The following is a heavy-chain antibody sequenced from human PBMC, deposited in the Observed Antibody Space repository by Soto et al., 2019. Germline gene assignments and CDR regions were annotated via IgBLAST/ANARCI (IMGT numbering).Heavy chain of an antibody. D-gene: IGHD1-7*01. Sequence: QVQLVQSGAEVKKPGSSVKVSCKASGGTFSSYAISWVLQAPGQGLEWMGGIIPIFGTANYAQKFQGRVTITAAESTSTAYMELSSLRSEDTAVYYCARPGTGTTGPNYYYGMDVWGQGTTVTVSS. V-gene: IGHV1-69*01. J-gene: IGHJ6*02. CDR1: GGTFSSYA. CDR2: IIPIFGTA. CDR3: ARPGTGTTGPNYYYGMDV.